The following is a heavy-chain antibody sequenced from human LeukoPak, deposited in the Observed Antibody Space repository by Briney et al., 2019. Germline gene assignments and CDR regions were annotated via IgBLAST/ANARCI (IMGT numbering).Heavy chain of an antibody. CDR2: ISAYNGNT. D-gene: IGHD3-22*01. J-gene: IGHJ4*02. CDR3: ARDSSEDFYDSSGYYSFDF. CDR1: GYTFTSYG. Sequence: ASVKVSCKASGYTFTSYGISWARQAPGQGLEWMGWISAYNGNTNYAQKVQGRVTMTTDTSTSTAYMELRNPRSDDTAVFYCARDSSEDFYDSSGYYSFDFWGQGTLVTVSS. V-gene: IGHV1-18*01.